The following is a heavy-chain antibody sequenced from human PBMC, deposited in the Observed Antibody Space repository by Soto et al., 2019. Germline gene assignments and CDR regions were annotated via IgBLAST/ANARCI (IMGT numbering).Heavy chain of an antibody. Sequence: QVQLVQSGAEVMNPGSSVKVSCKASGGTFSTYTMSWVRQAPGQGLEWMGGIIPMFGTTTYAENFQGRVTITADESTSTAYMELTSLRSEDTAVYYCTRDLYYFDSSAYYGHNWFDPWGQGTRVTVSS. J-gene: IGHJ5*02. CDR2: IIPMFGTT. CDR3: TRDLYYFDSSAYYGHNWFDP. D-gene: IGHD3-22*01. V-gene: IGHV1-69*12. CDR1: GGTFSTYT.